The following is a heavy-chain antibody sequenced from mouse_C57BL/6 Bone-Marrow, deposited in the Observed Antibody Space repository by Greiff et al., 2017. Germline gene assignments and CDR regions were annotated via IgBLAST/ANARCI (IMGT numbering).Heavy chain of an antibody. CDR3: ARWVFITTVVTLDYFDY. V-gene: IGHV1-69*01. D-gene: IGHD1-1*01. J-gene: IGHJ2*01. CDR1: GYTFTSYW. Sequence: QVQLQQPGAELVMPGASVKLSCKASGYTFTSYWMHWVKQRPGQGLEWIGEIDPSDSYTNYNQKFKGKSTLTVDKSSSTAYMQISSLTSEDSAVYCCARWVFITTVVTLDYFDYWGQGTTLTVSS. CDR2: IDPSDSYT.